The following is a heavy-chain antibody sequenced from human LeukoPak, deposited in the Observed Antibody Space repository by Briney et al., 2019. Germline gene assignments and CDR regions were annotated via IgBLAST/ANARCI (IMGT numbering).Heavy chain of an antibody. V-gene: IGHV1-2*02. CDR1: GYTFTSYG. CDR3: ARVVYDSSGYLFDY. D-gene: IGHD3-22*01. Sequence: ASGKVSCKASGYTFTSYGISWVRQAPGQGLEWMGWINPNSGGTNYAQKFQGRVTMTRDTSISTAYMELSRLRSDDTAVYYCARVVYDSSGYLFDYWGQGTLVTVSS. CDR2: INPNSGGT. J-gene: IGHJ4*02.